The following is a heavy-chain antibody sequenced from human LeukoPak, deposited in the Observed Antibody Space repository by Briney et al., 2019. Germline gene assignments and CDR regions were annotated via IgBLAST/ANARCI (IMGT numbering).Heavy chain of an antibody. CDR1: GFTFSSYG. CDR2: ISGSGGST. Sequence: GGSLRLSCAASGFTFSSYGMSWVRQAPGKGLEWVSAISGSGGSTYYADSVKGRFTISRDNSKNTLYLQMNSLRAEDTAVYYCARDGEYGDFTPNFDYRGQGTLVTVSS. V-gene: IGHV3-23*01. D-gene: IGHD4-17*01. J-gene: IGHJ4*02. CDR3: ARDGEYGDFTPNFDY.